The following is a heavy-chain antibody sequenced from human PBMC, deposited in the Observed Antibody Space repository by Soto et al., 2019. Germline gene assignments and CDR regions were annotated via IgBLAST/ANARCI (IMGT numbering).Heavy chain of an antibody. CDR3: ARGPDYEGYFDY. J-gene: IGHJ4*02. CDR2: IILPFGTP. D-gene: IGHD4-17*01. Sequence: GASVKVSCKASGGSFSNNAISWVRQAPGQGLEWMGVIILPFGTPNYAQTFQGRVTITADESMTTAYMELSGLRSEDTAVYYCARGPDYEGYFDYWGRGTLVTVS. CDR1: GGSFSNNA. V-gene: IGHV1-69*13.